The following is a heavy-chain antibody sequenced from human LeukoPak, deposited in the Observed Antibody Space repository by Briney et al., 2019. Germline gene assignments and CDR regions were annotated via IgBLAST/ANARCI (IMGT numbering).Heavy chain of an antibody. CDR3: ARAGRYDYYFDY. Sequence: GGSLRLSCAASGFTFSSYSMNWVRQAPGKGLEWVSYISSSGSTIYYADSVKGRFTISRDNAKNSLYLQMNSLRAEDMAVYYCARAGRYDYYFDYWGQGTLVTVSS. J-gene: IGHJ4*02. CDR2: ISSSGSTI. D-gene: IGHD3-10*01. CDR1: GFTFSSYS. V-gene: IGHV3-48*04.